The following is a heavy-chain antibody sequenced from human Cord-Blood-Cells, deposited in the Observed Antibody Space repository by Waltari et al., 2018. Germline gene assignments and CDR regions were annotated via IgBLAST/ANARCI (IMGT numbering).Heavy chain of an antibody. CDR1: GYTLPEFS. Sequence: QVQLVQSGAEVKKPGASVKVSCKVSGYTLPEFSMPWVRQAPGKGLEWMGGFDPEDGETIYAQKFQGRVTMTEDTSTDTAYMELSSLRSEDTAVYYCATGRAAAGTLNFDYWGQGTLVTVSS. J-gene: IGHJ4*02. CDR3: ATGRAAAGTLNFDY. V-gene: IGHV1-24*01. D-gene: IGHD6-13*01. CDR2: FDPEDGET.